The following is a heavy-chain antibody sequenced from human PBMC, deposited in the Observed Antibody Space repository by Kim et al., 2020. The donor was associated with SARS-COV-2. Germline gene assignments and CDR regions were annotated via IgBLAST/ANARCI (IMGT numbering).Heavy chain of an antibody. V-gene: IGHV1-8*01. CDR2: MNPNSGNT. D-gene: IGHD4-17*01. J-gene: IGHJ6*02. Sequence: ASVKVSCKASGYTFTSYDINWVRQATGQGLEWMGWMNPNSGNTGYAQKFQGRVTMTRNTSISTAYMELSSLRSEDTAVYYCARGVLNYGDYDAGDYYYGMDVWGQGTTVTVSS. CDR1: GYTFTSYD. CDR3: ARGVLNYGDYDAGDYYYGMDV.